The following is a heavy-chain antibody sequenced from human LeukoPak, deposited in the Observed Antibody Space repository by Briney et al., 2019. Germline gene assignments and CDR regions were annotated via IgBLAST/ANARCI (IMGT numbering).Heavy chain of an antibody. V-gene: IGHV3-48*04. J-gene: IGHJ6*04. CDR2: ISSSSSTI. D-gene: IGHD3-10*02. CDR1: GFTFSSYS. CDR3: AELGITMIGGV. Sequence: GGSLRLSCAASGFTFSSYSMNWVRQASGKGLEWVAYISSSSSTIYYADSVKGRFTISRDNAKNSLYLQMNCLRAEDTAVYYCAELGITMIGGVWGKGTTVTISS.